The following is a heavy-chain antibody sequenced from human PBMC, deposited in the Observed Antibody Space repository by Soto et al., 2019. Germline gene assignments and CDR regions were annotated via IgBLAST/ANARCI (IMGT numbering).Heavy chain of an antibody. Sequence: SETLSLTCTVSGGSISGYYWSWIRQPPGKGLEWIGNVYYSGGAKYNPSVKRRVPISVDTSKNQFSLNLSSVTAADTAVYFCARVLQHSSWVGDDWGPGTLVTVSS. CDR2: VYYSGGA. CDR1: GGSISGYY. CDR3: ARVLQHSSWVGDD. D-gene: IGHD6-13*01. J-gene: IGHJ4*02. V-gene: IGHV4-59*01.